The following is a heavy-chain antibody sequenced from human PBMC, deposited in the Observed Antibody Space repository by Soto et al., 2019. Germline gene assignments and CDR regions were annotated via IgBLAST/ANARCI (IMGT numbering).Heavy chain of an antibody. J-gene: IGHJ4*02. V-gene: IGHV1-18*04. CDR1: GYAFTSYG. CDR2: INIYNGNT. CDR3: ARDWCSGGSCYLFFDY. D-gene: IGHD2-15*01. Sequence: QVQLVQSGAEVKKPGASVKVSCKAAGYAFTSYGISFLRQAPGQALEWMGWINIYNGNTNYAQKFQGRVIMTTDTSTTTADMELRSLRSADTAVYYCARDWCSGGSCYLFFDYWGQGTLVTVSS.